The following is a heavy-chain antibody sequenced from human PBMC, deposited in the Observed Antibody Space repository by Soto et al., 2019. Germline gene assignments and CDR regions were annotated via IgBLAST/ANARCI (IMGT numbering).Heavy chain of an antibody. CDR3: AKTKGVVTMVRGVHDAFDI. CDR1: GFTFDDYA. CDR2: ISWNSGSI. J-gene: IGHJ3*02. V-gene: IGHV3-9*01. D-gene: IGHD3-10*01. Sequence: PLGWSLRLSCAASGFTFDDYAMQWVRQAPGKGLEWVSGISWNSGSIGYADSVKGRFTISRDNAKNSLYLQMNSLSAEDTALYYCAKTKGVVTMVRGVHDAFDIWGQGTMVTVSS.